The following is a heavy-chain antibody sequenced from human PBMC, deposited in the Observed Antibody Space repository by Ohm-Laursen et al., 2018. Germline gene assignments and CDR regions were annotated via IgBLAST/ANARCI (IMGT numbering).Heavy chain of an antibody. J-gene: IGHJ4*02. D-gene: IGHD2-2*01. CDR3: ARELGIPVTPIDY. Sequence: GSLRLSCAASGLTFSNFEMNWVRQAPGKGLEWVSYISSGSLSIYYADSVKGRFTISRDNAKNSLYLQMNGLRAEDTAVYYCARELGIPVTPIDYWGQGTLVTVSS. V-gene: IGHV3-48*03. CDR1: GLTFSNFE. CDR2: ISSGSLSI.